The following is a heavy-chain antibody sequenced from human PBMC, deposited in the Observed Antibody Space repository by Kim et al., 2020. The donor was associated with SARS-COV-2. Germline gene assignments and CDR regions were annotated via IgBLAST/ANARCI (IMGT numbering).Heavy chain of an antibody. Sequence: GGSLRLSCAASGFTFSSYGMHWVRQAPGKGLEWVAVISYDGSNKYYADSVKGRFTISRDNSKNTLYLQMNSLRAEDTAVYYCANGPHYYDSSGYYPDCWGQGTLVTVSS. J-gene: IGHJ4*02. CDR2: ISYDGSNK. CDR3: ANGPHYYDSSGYYPDC. D-gene: IGHD3-22*01. CDR1: GFTFSSYG. V-gene: IGHV3-30*18.